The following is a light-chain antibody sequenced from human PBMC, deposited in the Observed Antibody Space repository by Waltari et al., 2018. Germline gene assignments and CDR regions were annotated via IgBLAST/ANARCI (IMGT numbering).Light chain of an antibody. V-gene: IGKV2-28*01. CDR2: LGS. J-gene: IGKJ3*01. CDR3: MQALQTPRT. CDR1: QSLQHSNGYNY. Sequence: EIVMTQSPLSLPVTPGEPASISCRSSQSLQHSNGYNYLDWFLQKPGQSPQLLIYLGSNRASGVPDRFSGSGSGTGFTLRISRVEAEDVGVYYCMQALQTPRTFGPGTKLDIK.